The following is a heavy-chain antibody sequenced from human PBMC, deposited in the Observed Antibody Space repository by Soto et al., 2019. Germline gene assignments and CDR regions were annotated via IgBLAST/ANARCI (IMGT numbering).Heavy chain of an antibody. CDR2: INSDGSST. J-gene: IGHJ6*02. D-gene: IGHD3-10*01. CDR3: ERGGKQNTLSRHYDYYYYYGMDV. Sequence: EVQLVESGGGLVQPGGSLRLSCAASGFTFSSYWMHWVRQAPGKGLVWVSRINSDGSSTSYADSVKGRFTISRDNAKNTLYLKMNSMRAEETAVYYCERGGKQNTLSRHYDYYYYYGMDVWGQGTTVTVSS. V-gene: IGHV3-74*01. CDR1: GFTFSSYW.